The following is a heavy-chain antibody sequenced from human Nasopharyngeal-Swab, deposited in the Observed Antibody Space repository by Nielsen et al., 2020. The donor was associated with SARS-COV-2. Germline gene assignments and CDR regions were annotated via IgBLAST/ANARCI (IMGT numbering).Heavy chain of an antibody. CDR2: ISSSSSTI. CDR1: GFTFSSYS. Sequence: GESLKISCAASGFTFSSYSMNWVRQAPGKGLEWVSYISSSSSTIYYADSVKGRFTISRDNSKNTLYLQMNSLRAEDTAVYYCARVAGITIFTDTTFDYWGQGTLVTVSS. V-gene: IGHV3-48*01. J-gene: IGHJ4*02. CDR3: ARVAGITIFTDTTFDY. D-gene: IGHD3-9*01.